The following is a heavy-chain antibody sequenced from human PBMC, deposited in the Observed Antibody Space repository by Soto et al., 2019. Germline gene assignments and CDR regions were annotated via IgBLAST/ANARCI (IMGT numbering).Heavy chain of an antibody. CDR3: ARRDSSGYSYFDY. Sequence: GESLKISCKGSGYPFTTYWIGWMRQTPGKGLEWMGIIYPGGSDTRYSPSFQGQVTISADKSTSTAYLQWSSLKASDTAMYYCARRDSSGYSYFDYWGQGTLVTVSS. V-gene: IGHV5-51*01. CDR2: IYPGGSDT. J-gene: IGHJ4*02. CDR1: GYPFTTYW. D-gene: IGHD3-22*01.